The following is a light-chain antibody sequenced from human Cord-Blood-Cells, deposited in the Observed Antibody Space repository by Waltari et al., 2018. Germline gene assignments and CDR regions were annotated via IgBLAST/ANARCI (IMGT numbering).Light chain of an antibody. J-gene: IGLJ2*01. CDR2: DVS. CDR3: SSYTSSSTLVV. Sequence: QSALTQPASVSGSPGQSSTISCTGTSSDVGGYHYVSWYQQHPGKAPKLMIYDVSNRSSGVSKRFSGSKAGNTASLTISGLQSEDEADYYCSSYTSSSTLVVCGGGTKLTVL. CDR1: SSDVGGYHY. V-gene: IGLV2-14*01.